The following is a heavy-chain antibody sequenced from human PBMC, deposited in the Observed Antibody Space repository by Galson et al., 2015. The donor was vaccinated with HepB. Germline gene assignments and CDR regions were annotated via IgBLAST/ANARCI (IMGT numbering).Heavy chain of an antibody. V-gene: IGHV3-64D*06. J-gene: IGHJ4*02. CDR3: VKGITMVRGVRGAFDY. D-gene: IGHD3-10*01. CDR1: GFTFSSYA. Sequence: SLRLSCAASGFTFSSYAMHWVRQAPGKGLEYVSAISSNGGSTYYADSVKGRFTISRDNSKNTLYLQMSSLRAEDTAVYYCVKGITMVRGVRGAFDYWGQGTLVTVSS. CDR2: ISSNGGST.